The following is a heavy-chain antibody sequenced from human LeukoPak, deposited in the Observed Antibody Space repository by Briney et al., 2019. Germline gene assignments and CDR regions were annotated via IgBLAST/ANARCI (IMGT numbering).Heavy chain of an antibody. CDR3: GRWINSYGCLDY. Sequence: ASVKVSCKASGYTFTSYGISWVRQAPGQGLEWMGWISAYNGNTNYAQNLQGRVTMTTDTSTSTAYMELRSLRSDDTAVYYCGRWINSYGCLDYWGQGTLVPVSS. CDR2: ISAYNGNT. CDR1: GYTFTSYG. V-gene: IGHV1-18*01. D-gene: IGHD5-18*01. J-gene: IGHJ4*02.